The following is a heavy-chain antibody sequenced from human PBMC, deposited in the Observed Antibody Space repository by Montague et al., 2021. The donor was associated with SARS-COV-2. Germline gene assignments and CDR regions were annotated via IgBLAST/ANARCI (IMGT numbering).Heavy chain of an antibody. CDR3: ARHHISTMYGYSWFDP. J-gene: IGHJ5*02. Sequence: SETLSLTCTASGVSVKNYYWSWIRQHPGKGLEWIGYVHYSGKTKYNPSLQNPISISLDASKNQSYLSLTSVTSADAAVYYCARHHISTMYGYSWFDPWGRGTLVTVSS. CDR1: GVSVKNYY. CDR2: VHYSGKT. V-gene: IGHV4-59*02. D-gene: IGHD1-14*01.